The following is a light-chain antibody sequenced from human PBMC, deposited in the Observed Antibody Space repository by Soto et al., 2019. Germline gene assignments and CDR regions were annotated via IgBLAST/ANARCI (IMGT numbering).Light chain of an antibody. CDR1: QRLLHSNGNNF. CDR2: LGF. CDR3: MQALQTPYT. V-gene: IGKV2-28*01. J-gene: IGKJ2*01. Sequence: EIVMTQSPPSLTVTPGEPASISCRSSQRLLHSNGNNFLDWYLQKPGQSPQLLIYLGFNRASGVPDRVSGSGAGTDFTLKISRVEAEDVGVYYCMQALQTPYTFGQGTK.